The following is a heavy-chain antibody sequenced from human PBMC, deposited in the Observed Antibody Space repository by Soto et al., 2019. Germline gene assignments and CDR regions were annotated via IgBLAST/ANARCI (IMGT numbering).Heavy chain of an antibody. CDR1: DCSISSGDYY. CDR3: DTTSYRYISYYY. J-gene: IGHJ4*02. V-gene: IGHV4-30-4*01. Sequence: SETLSLTCTVSDCSISSGDYYWSWIRQPPGKGLEWIGYIYYSGSTYYNPSLKSRVTISVDTSKNQFSLKLCSVTAADMAVYFFDTTSYRYISYYYWGQGTLVSVSS. CDR2: IYYSGST. D-gene: IGHD2-2*01.